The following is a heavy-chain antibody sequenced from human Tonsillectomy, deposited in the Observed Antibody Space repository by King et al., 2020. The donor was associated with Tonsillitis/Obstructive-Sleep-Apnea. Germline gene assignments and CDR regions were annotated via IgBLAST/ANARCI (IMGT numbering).Heavy chain of an antibody. V-gene: IGHV5-51*01. Sequence: VQLVESGAEVKKPGESLKISCKGFGYSFTNSWIGWVRQMPGKGLEWMGIIYPGDSNTRYSPSFQGQVTMSADKSISTAYLQWSSLKASDTAIYYCARGYCINNRCYAPFDHWGQGTLVTVAS. CDR3: ARGYCINNRCYAPFDH. CDR1: GYSFTNSW. D-gene: IGHD2-2*01. CDR2: IYPGDSNT. J-gene: IGHJ4*02.